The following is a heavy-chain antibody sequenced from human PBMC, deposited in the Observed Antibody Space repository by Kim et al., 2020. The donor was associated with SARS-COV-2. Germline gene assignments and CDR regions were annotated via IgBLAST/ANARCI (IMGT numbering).Heavy chain of an antibody. Sequence: YSPSVEGQVTTSADKSISTAYLQWSSLKASDTAIYYCARRDSGGSYWFDYWGQRTLVTVSS. CDR3: ARRDSGGSYWFDY. D-gene: IGHD3-22*01. V-gene: IGHV5-51*01. J-gene: IGHJ4*02.